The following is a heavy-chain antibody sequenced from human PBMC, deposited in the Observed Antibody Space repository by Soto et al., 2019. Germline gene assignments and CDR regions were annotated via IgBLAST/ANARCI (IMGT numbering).Heavy chain of an antibody. D-gene: IGHD3-3*01. CDR1: DGSINSGGYS. Sequence: PSETLSLTCAVSDGSINSGGYSWSWIRLPLGKGLEWIGYIYHNGATQYNPSLKSRVTISVDRSKNQFSLKLSSVTAADTAVYYCARVHHFGVIEDWGPGTLVTVSS. CDR3: ARVHHFGVIED. CDR2: IYHNGAT. J-gene: IGHJ4*02. V-gene: IGHV4-30-2*01.